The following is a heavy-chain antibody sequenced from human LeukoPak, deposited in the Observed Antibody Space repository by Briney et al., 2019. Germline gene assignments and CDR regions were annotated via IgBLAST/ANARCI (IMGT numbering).Heavy chain of an antibody. D-gene: IGHD4-11*01. CDR3: ARDDFSTYPGLNYFDY. Sequence: ASVKVSCKASGYTFTHYAVHWVRQAPGQRLEWMGWTNVGNDYTESSQKFQDRLTITSDTTATTVYKELSSLRSEDTAVYYCARDDFSTYPGLNYFDYWGQGSPVTVSS. CDR2: TNVGNDYT. CDR1: GYTFTHYA. J-gene: IGHJ4*02. V-gene: IGHV1-3*01.